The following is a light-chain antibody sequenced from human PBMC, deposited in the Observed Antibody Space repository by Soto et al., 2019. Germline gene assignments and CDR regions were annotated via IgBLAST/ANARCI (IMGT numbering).Light chain of an antibody. CDR3: SSYTSSSTYV. CDR1: SSDVGSYNR. Sequence: QSALTQPPSVSGSPGQSVTISCTGTSSDVGSYNRVSWYQQPPGTAPKLMIYDVSNRPSGVPDRFSWSKSGNTASLTISVLQAEDEADYYCSSYTSSSTYVFGTGTKVTVL. J-gene: IGLJ1*01. CDR2: DVS. V-gene: IGLV2-18*02.